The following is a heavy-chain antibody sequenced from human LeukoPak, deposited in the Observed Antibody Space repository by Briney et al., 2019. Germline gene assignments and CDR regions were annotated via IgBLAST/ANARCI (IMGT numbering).Heavy chain of an antibody. V-gene: IGHV4-39*01. CDR1: GGSISSSSYY. CDR3: AGHISGAATLD. D-gene: IGHD3-3*02. Sequence: SETLSLTCTVSGGSISSSSYYWGWIRQPPGKGLEWIGSIYYSGSTYYNPSLKSRVTISVDTSKNQFSLKLSSVTAADTAVYYCAGHISGAATLDWGQGTLVTVSS. CDR2: IYYSGST. J-gene: IGHJ4*02.